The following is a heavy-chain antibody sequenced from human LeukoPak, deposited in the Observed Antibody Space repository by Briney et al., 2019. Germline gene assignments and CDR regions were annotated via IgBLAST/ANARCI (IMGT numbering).Heavy chain of an antibody. Sequence: PGGSLRLSCAASGFTFSDYYMSWIRQAPGKGLGWVSYISSSGSTIYYADSVKGRFTISRDNAKNSLYLQMNSLRAEDTAVYYCATEVGNYYYYGMDVWGQGTTVTVSS. D-gene: IGHD1-26*01. CDR1: GFTFSDYY. CDR2: ISSSGSTI. V-gene: IGHV3-11*01. CDR3: ATEVGNYYYYGMDV. J-gene: IGHJ6*02.